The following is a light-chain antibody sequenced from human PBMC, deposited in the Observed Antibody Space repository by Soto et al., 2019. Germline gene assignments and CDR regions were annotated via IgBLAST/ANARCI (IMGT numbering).Light chain of an antibody. J-gene: IGKJ1*01. Sequence: VMTQSPATLSVSPGERATLSCRASQSVSTKLAWYQQKPGQPPRLLIYDASTRATGIPSRFSGSGSGTEFTLTISSLKSEDFAVYYCQQYDNWPRTFGQGTKV. V-gene: IGKV3-15*01. CDR2: DAS. CDR3: QQYDNWPRT. CDR1: QSVSTK.